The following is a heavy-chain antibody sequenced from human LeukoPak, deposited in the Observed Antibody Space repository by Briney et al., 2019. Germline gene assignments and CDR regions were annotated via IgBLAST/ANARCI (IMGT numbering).Heavy chain of an antibody. Sequence: GSLRLSCAASGFTVSSNYMSWVRQAPGKGLEWVSVIYSGGSTYYADSVKGRFTISRDNSKSTLYLQMNSLRAEDTAVYYCATDLPIAAAGVGYYYYYGMDVWGQGTTVTVSS. D-gene: IGHD6-13*01. CDR1: GFTVSSNY. CDR3: ATDLPIAAAGVGYYYYYGMDV. V-gene: IGHV3-53*01. J-gene: IGHJ6*02. CDR2: IYSGGST.